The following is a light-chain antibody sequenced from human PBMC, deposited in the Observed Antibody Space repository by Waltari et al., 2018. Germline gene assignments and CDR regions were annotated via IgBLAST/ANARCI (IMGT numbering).Light chain of an antibody. CDR3: HQYGSLPCT. CDR2: GVS. J-gene: IGKJ1*01. V-gene: IGKV3-20*01. Sequence: IVLTQSPGTLSWSPGERATLTCRASHKVPAGYVACYQQKPGKSPRLLMYGVSNRAAGIPDRFSGSESGTDFTLIVSRLEPDDFAVYYCHQYGSLPCTFGQGTRVDIK. CDR1: HKVPAGY.